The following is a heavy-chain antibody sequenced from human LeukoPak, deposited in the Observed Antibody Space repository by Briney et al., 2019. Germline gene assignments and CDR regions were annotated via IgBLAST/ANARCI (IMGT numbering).Heavy chain of an antibody. D-gene: IGHD1-26*01. CDR3: AKDSMGAKGY. CDR1: GFTFSSYG. CDR2: ISYDGSNK. J-gene: IGHJ4*02. Sequence: GGSLRLPCAASGFTFSSYGMHWVRQAPGKGLEWVAVISYDGSNKYYADSVKGRFTISRDNSKNTLYLQMNSLRAEDTAVYYCAKDSMGAKGYWGQGTLVTVSS. V-gene: IGHV3-30*18.